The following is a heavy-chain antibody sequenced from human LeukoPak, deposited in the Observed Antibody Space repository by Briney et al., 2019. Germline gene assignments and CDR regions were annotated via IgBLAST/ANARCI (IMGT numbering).Heavy chain of an antibody. J-gene: IGHJ4*02. Sequence: GSSVKVSCKASGGTFSSYAISWVRQAPAQGLEWMGRIISIFGTANYAQKFQGRVTITADESTSTDYMELSSLRSEDTAVYYCARSGMRFRAYGYFDYWGQGTLVTVSS. V-gene: IGHV1-69*01. D-gene: IGHD2-21*01. CDR3: ARSGMRFRAYGYFDY. CDR2: IISIFGTA. CDR1: GGTFSSYA.